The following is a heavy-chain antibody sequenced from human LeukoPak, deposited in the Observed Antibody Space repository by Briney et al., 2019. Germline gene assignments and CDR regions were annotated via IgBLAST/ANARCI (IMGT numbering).Heavy chain of an antibody. CDR3: ARGRGGYSYGRDAFDI. D-gene: IGHD5-18*01. J-gene: IGHJ3*02. V-gene: IGHV1-18*01. CDR2: ISAYNGNI. Sequence: ASVKVSCKASGYTFTSYGVSWVRQAPGQGLEWIGWISAYNGNINYAQKFQGRVTITTDESTSTAYMELSSLRSEDTAVYYCARGRGGYSYGRDAFDIWGQGTMVTVSS. CDR1: GYTFTSYG.